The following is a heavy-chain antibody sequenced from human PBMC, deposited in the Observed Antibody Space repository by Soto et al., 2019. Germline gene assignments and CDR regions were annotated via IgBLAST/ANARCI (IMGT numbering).Heavy chain of an antibody. D-gene: IGHD3-10*01. Sequence: PGGSLRLSCAVSGLTFSRYWMHWVRQAPGKGLAWVSRISSDGSSTSYADSVKGRFTISRDNAKNTLFLEMNSLRAEDTAVYYCARAEGISYYSGSGSFYWGQGILVTVSS. CDR1: GLTFSRYW. CDR3: ARAEGISYYSGSGSFY. CDR2: ISSDGSST. J-gene: IGHJ4*02. V-gene: IGHV3-74*01.